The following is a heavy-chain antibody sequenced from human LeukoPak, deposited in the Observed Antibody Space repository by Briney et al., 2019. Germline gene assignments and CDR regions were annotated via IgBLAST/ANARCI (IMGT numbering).Heavy chain of an antibody. Sequence: SETLSLTCTVSGGSISSGSYYWSWIRQPAGKGLEWIGRIYTSGGTNYNPSLKSRVTISVDTSKNQFSLKLSSVTAADTAVYYCARDKCSSTSCSSYDAFDIWGQGTMVTVSS. CDR3: ARDKCSSTSCSSYDAFDI. J-gene: IGHJ3*02. V-gene: IGHV4-61*02. CDR2: IYTSGGT. CDR1: GGSISSGSYY. D-gene: IGHD2-2*01.